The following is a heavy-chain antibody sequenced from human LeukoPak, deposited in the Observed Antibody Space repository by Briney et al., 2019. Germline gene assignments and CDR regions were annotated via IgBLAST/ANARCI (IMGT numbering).Heavy chain of an antibody. V-gene: IGHV3-21*01. CDR3: ARDQEQQLAHFDY. Sequence: PGGSLRLSCAASGFTFSSYSMNWVRQAPGKGLEWVSSISSSSSYIYYADSVKGRFTISRDNAKNSLYLQMNSLRAEDTAVYYSARDQEQQLAHFDYWGQGTLVTVSS. CDR2: ISSSSSYI. CDR1: GFTFSSYS. J-gene: IGHJ4*02. D-gene: IGHD6-13*01.